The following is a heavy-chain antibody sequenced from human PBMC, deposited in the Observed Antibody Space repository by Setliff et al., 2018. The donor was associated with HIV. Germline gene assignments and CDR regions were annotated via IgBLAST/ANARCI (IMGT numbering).Heavy chain of an antibody. CDR1: GFTFSRYW. J-gene: IGHJ6*03. CDR3: NIYYYYYMDV. CDR2: INHSGST. Sequence: SSETLRLSCAASGFTFSRYWMSWIRQPPGKGLEWIGEINHSGSTNYNPSLKSRVTISVDTSKNQFSLKLSSVTAADTAVYYCNIYYYYYMDVWGKGTTVTVSS. V-gene: IGHV4-34*08.